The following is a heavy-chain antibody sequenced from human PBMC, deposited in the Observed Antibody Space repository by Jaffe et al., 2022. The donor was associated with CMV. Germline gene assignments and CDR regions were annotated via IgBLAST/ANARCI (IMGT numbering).Heavy chain of an antibody. CDR2: MNPNSGNT. CDR3: ARGYNWNYARAYYYYGMDV. J-gene: IGHJ6*02. D-gene: IGHD1-7*01. V-gene: IGHV1-8*01. Sequence: QVQLVQSGAEVKKPGASVKVSCKASGYTFTSYDINWVRQATGQGLEWMGWMNPNSGNTGYAQKFQGRVTMTRNTSISTAYMELSSLRSEDTAVYYCARGYNWNYARAYYYYGMDVWGQGTTVTVSS. CDR1: GYTFTSYD.